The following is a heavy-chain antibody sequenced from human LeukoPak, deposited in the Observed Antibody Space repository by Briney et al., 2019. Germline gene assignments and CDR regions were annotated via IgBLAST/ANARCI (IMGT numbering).Heavy chain of an antibody. D-gene: IGHD3-10*01. V-gene: IGHV4-34*01. Sequence: PSETLSLTCAVYGGSFSGYYWSWIRQPPGKGLEWIGEINHSGSTNYNPSPKSRVTISVDTSKNQFSLKLSSVTAADTAVYYCARVGWFGKGYYYGIDVWGKGTTVTVSS. CDR1: GGSFSGYY. J-gene: IGHJ6*04. CDR3: ARVGWFGKGYYYGIDV. CDR2: INHSGST.